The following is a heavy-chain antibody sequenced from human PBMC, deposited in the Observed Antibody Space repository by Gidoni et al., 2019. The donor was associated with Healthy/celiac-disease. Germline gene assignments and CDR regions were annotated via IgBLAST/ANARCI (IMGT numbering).Heavy chain of an antibody. D-gene: IGHD3-9*01. CDR1: GFTFSSYA. CDR2: ISGSGGST. CDR3: AKVLRYFDWPRGYFDY. J-gene: IGHJ4*02. Sequence: EVQLLESGGGLVQPGGSLRLSCAAPGFTFSSYAMSWVRQAPGKGLEWVSAISGSGGSTYYADSVKGRFTISRDNSKNTLYLQMNSLRAEDTAVYYCAKVLRYFDWPRGYFDYWGQGTLVTVSS. V-gene: IGHV3-23*01.